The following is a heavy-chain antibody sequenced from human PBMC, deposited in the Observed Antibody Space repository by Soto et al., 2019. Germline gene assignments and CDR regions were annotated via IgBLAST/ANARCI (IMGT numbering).Heavy chain of an antibody. D-gene: IGHD2-15*01. CDR2: IYYSGST. Sequence: SETLSPTCTVFGGLISSYYWSWIRPPPRKGLEWNGYIYYSGSTNYNPSLKSRVTISVDTSKNQFSLKLSSVTAADTAVYYCARDRFPGGYCSGGSCVDVDAFDIWGQGTMVTVSS. CDR1: GGLISSYY. J-gene: IGHJ3*02. CDR3: ARDRFPGGYCSGGSCVDVDAFDI. V-gene: IGHV4-59*01.